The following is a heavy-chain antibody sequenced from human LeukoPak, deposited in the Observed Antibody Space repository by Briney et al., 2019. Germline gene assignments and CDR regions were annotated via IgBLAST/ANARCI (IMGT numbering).Heavy chain of an antibody. CDR1: GFTFSSYA. V-gene: IGHV3-23*01. J-gene: IGHJ4*02. CDR3: AKTVVASGSEHFDY. Sequence: PGGSLRLSCAASGFTFSSYAMSWVRQAPGKGLEWVSGISGSGGNTYYAGSVKGRLTISRDNSKNTLYLQMDSLRAEDPAVYYCAKTVVASGSEHFDYWGQGILVTVSS. D-gene: IGHD3-10*01. CDR2: ISGSGGNT.